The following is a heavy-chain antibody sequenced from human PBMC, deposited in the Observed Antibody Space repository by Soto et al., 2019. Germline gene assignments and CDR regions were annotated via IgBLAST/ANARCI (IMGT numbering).Heavy chain of an antibody. CDR3: AKDRWDWVVVAIYYYYGMDV. J-gene: IGHJ6*02. D-gene: IGHD2-2*01. Sequence: EVQLLESGGGLVQPGGSLRLSCAASGFTFSSYAMSWVRQAPGKGLEWVSAISGSGGSTYYADSVKGRFTISRDNSKNTLYLQMNSLRAEDTAVYYCAKDRWDWVVVAIYYYYGMDVWGQGNTVTVSS. CDR2: ISGSGGST. CDR1: GFTFSSYA. V-gene: IGHV3-23*01.